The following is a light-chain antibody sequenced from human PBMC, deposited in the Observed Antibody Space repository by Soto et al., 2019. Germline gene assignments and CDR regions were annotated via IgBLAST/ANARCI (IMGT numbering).Light chain of an antibody. Sequence: QSALTQPRSLSGSPGQSVTISCTGTSSDVGAYDYVSWYQQLPGKAPKLMIYDVSKRPSGITDRFSGSKSGNTASLTISGLQAEDEADYYCCSYTGSYPWVFGGGTKVTVL. CDR2: DVS. CDR1: SSDVGAYDY. CDR3: CSYTGSYPWV. J-gene: IGLJ3*02. V-gene: IGLV2-11*01.